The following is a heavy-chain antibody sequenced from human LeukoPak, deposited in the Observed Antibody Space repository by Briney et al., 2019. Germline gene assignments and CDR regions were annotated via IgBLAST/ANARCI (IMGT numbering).Heavy chain of an antibody. V-gene: IGHV3-30-3*01. Sequence: GGSLRLSCAASGFTFSSYAMHWVRQAPGKGLEWGAVISYDGSNKYYADSVKGRFTISRDNSKNTLYLQMNSLRAEDTAVYYCARDYCSGGSCYQDYWGQGTLVTVSS. J-gene: IGHJ4*02. CDR2: ISYDGSNK. CDR3: ARDYCSGGSCYQDY. D-gene: IGHD2-15*01. CDR1: GFTFSSYA.